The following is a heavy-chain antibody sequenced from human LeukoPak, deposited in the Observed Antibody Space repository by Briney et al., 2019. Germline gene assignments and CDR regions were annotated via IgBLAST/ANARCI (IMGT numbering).Heavy chain of an antibody. Sequence: SETLSLTCSVSGGSISNYYWSWIRQPAGKGLEWIGRIYTSGSTNYNPSLKSRLTMSVDTSKNQFSLKLNSVTAADTAMYYCARDRPFDYSHYNWFDPWGQGTLVTVSP. CDR1: GGSISNYY. V-gene: IGHV4-4*07. CDR2: IYTSGST. D-gene: IGHD4-11*01. CDR3: ARDRPFDYSHYNWFDP. J-gene: IGHJ5*02.